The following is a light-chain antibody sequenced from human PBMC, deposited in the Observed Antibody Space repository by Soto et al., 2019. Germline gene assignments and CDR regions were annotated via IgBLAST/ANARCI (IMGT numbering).Light chain of an antibody. J-gene: IGKJ1*01. V-gene: IGKV1-5*01. CDR3: QQYNSYST. CDR2: DAS. CDR1: QSISTW. Sequence: DIQMTQSPSTLSASVGDRVTIPCRASQSISTWLAWYQQKPGKAPKLLIYDASSLEGGVPSRFSGSGSGTEFTLTISSLQPEDFASYYCQQYNSYSTFGQGTKVDIK.